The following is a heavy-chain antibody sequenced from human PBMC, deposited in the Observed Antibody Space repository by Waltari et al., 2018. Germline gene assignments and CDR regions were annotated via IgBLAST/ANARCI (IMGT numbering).Heavy chain of an antibody. Sequence: EEQLVESGGGLVQPGGSLRLSCAASGFTFSSDWMCWVRQAPGKGLEWVANIKQDASEKHDVDSLKGRITVSSDNAKNSLYLDMDSLRAEDTAVYYCARGRLWGFDLWGQGTLVTVSS. CDR3: ARGRLWGFDL. D-gene: IGHD3-16*01. CDR2: IKQDASEK. CDR1: GFTFSSDW. V-gene: IGHV3-7*04. J-gene: IGHJ4*02.